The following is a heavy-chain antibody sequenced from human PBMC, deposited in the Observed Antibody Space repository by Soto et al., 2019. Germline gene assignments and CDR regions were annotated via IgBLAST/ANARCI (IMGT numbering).Heavy chain of an antibody. D-gene: IGHD5-12*01. CDR2: IVVGSGNT. V-gene: IGHV1-58*01. J-gene: IGHJ6*02. Sequence: GASVKVSCKASGFTFTSSAVQWVRQARGQRLEWIGWIVVGSGNTNYAQKFQERVTITRDMSTSTAYMELSSLRSEDTAVYYCAAGNHLRFGPPDYYYGMDVWGQGTTVTVSS. CDR3: AAGNHLRFGPPDYYYGMDV. CDR1: GFTFTSSA.